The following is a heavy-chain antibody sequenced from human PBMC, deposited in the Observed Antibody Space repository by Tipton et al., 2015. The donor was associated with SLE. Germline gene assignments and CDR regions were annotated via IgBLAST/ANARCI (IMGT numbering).Heavy chain of an antibody. CDR2: LYTSGTT. CDR1: GASIHSNY. Sequence: TLSLTCTVSGASIHSNYWTWIRQPPGKGLEWIGYLYTSGTTKSNPSLKSRVTISVDTSKNQFSLKLSSVTAADTAVYYCARAPWGSSGYYSGRYFDYWGQGTLVTVSS. CDR3: ARAPWGSSGYYSGRYFDY. V-gene: IGHV4-59*01. D-gene: IGHD3-22*01. J-gene: IGHJ4*02.